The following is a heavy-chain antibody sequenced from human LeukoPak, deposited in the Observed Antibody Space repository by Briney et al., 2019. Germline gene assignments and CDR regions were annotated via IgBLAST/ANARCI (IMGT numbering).Heavy chain of an antibody. CDR1: GFTFGDYA. CDR2: IRSKAYGGTT. Sequence: GGCLRLSCTASGFTFGDYAMSWVRQAPGKGLEWVGFIRSKAYGGTTEYAASVKGRFTISRDDSKSIAYLQMNSLKTEDTAVYYCTSENYDYVWGSYRYALGFDYWGQGTLVTVSS. V-gene: IGHV3-49*04. CDR3: TSENYDYVWGSYRYALGFDY. J-gene: IGHJ4*02. D-gene: IGHD3-16*02.